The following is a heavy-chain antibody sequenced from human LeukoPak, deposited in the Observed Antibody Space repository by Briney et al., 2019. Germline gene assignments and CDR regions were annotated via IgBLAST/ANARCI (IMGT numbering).Heavy chain of an antibody. D-gene: IGHD3-3*01. CDR1: GFTFSTYN. V-gene: IGHV3-48*04. Sequence: GGSLRLSCAASGFTFSTYNVNWVRQAPGKGLEWVSYISSSSTTKYYADSVRGRFTISRDNAKKSLYLQMNSLRAEDTAVYYCARVPFPNTTYYDFWSGPSDDHDAFDIWGQGTMVTVSS. CDR2: ISSSSTTK. CDR3: ARVPFPNTTYYDFWSGPSDDHDAFDI. J-gene: IGHJ3*02.